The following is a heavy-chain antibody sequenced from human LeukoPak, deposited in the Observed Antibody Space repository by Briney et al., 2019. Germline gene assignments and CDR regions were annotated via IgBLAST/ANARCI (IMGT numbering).Heavy chain of an antibody. CDR2: LSYSGST. V-gene: IGHV4-31*03. J-gene: IGHJ4*02. CDR3: GGNRPAPLDY. CDR1: GGSITSGDYY. Sequence: SETLSLTCTVSGGSITSGDYYWSWIRQHPGKGLEWIGSLSYSGSTFYNPSLRSRVTISIDTSKNQFSLKLRSVTAADTALYYCGGNRPAPLDYWGQGTRVTVSP.